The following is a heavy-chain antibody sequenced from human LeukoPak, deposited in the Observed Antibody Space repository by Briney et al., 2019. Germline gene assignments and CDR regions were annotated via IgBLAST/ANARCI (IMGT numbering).Heavy chain of an antibody. J-gene: IGHJ4*02. D-gene: IGHD3-22*01. CDR2: ISAYNGNT. Sequence: GPSVKVSCKASGYTFTSYGISWVRQAPGQGLEWMGWISAYNGNTNYAQKLQGRITMTTDTSTSTAYMELRSLRSDDTAVYYCARAMESYYDSSGYYYFDYWGQGTLVTVSS. V-gene: IGHV1-18*01. CDR1: GYTFTSYG. CDR3: ARAMESYYDSSGYYYFDY.